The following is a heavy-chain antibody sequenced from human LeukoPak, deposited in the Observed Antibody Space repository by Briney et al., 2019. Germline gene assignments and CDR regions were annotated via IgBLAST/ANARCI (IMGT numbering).Heavy chain of an antibody. CDR3: AKGTTDYGSGYGMDV. D-gene: IGHD3-10*01. CDR1: GFTFRNYG. Sequence: GGSLRLSCAVSGFTFRNYGMNWVRQAPGKGLEWVSATGGSGESTYYADSVKGRFTISRDNSKNTLFLQMNSLTAEDTAVYYCAKGTTDYGSGYGMDVWGQGTTVTVSS. V-gene: IGHV3-23*01. J-gene: IGHJ6*02. CDR2: TGGSGEST.